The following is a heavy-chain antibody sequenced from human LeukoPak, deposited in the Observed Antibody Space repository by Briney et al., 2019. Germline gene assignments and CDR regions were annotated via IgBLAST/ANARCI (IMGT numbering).Heavy chain of an antibody. V-gene: IGHV3-74*01. CDR1: GFTFSSYW. J-gene: IGHJ6*02. CDR3: ARGSIGVDV. CDR2: IISDGSST. Sequence: GGSLRLSCAASGFTFSSYWMHWVRQAPGKGLVWVSRIISDGSSTTYADSVKGRFTMSRDNAKNTLYLQMNSLRDEDTAVYYCARGSIGVDVWGQGTTVTVSS.